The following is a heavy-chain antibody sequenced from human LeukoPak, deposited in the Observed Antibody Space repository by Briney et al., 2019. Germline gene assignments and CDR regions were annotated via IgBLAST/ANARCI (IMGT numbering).Heavy chain of an antibody. CDR2: ISSSSSTI. V-gene: IGHV3-48*01. J-gene: IGHJ4*02. CDR3: AKAGLYYDSSGYYKS. D-gene: IGHD3-22*01. Sequence: GGSLRLSCAASGFTFSSYSMNWVRQAPGKGLEWVSYISSSSSTIYYADSVKGRFTISRDNSKNTLYLQMNSLRAEDTAVYYCAKAGLYYDSSGYYKSWGQGTLVTVSS. CDR1: GFTFSSYS.